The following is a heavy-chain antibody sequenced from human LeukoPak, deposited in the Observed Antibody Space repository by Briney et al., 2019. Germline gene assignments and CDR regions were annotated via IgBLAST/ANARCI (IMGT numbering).Heavy chain of an antibody. CDR3: ARARRVPFSEWSRRGPYFYYYMDV. Sequence: GGSLRLSCTTSGFTFADYAISWVRQPPGKGLEWVSFIRSKAYSGPREQVMSGTTEYAASVAGRFTISRDDSNSIAYLEMSSLKTEDIAVYYCARARRVPFSEWSRRGPYFYYYMDVWGKGTTVTVSS. CDR2: IRSKAYSGPREQVMSGTT. J-gene: IGHJ6*03. CDR1: GFTFADYA. D-gene: IGHD3-3*01. V-gene: IGHV3-49*04.